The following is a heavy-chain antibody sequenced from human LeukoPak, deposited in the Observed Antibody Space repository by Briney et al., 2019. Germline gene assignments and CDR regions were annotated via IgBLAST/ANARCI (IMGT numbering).Heavy chain of an antibody. CDR2: TYYRSTWYN. CDR3: ARRLTQYDCFDP. D-gene: IGHD2-2*01. Sequence: QTLSLTCAISGDSVSSNSVTWNWIRQSPSRGLEWLGRTYYRSTWYNDYAVSVRGRITVNPDTSKNQFSLHLNSVTPEDTAVYYCARRLTQYDCFDPWGQGILVTVPS. V-gene: IGHV6-1*01. J-gene: IGHJ5*02. CDR1: GDSVSSNSVT.